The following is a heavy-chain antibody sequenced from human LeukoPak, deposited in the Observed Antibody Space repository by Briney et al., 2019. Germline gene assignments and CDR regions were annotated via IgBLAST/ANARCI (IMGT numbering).Heavy chain of an antibody. CDR3: ARDGSGYYDTSGYRN. V-gene: IGHV4-61*02. Sequence: SETLSLTCTVSGGSISSGSYYWSWIRQPAGKGLEWIGRIYTSGSTNYNPSLESRVTISLDTSKNQFSLKLSSVTAADTAVYYCARDGSGYYDTSGYRNWGQGTLVTVPS. J-gene: IGHJ4*02. D-gene: IGHD3-22*01. CDR1: GGSISSGSYY. CDR2: IYTSGST.